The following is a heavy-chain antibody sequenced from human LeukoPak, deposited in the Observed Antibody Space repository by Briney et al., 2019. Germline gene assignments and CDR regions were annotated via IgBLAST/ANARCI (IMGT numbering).Heavy chain of an antibody. V-gene: IGHV1-3*01. CDR3: ARVGSDPSNGVVAATRFDFRTHPSYFDY. D-gene: IGHD2-15*01. J-gene: IGHJ4*02. Sequence: GASVKVSCKAFGYSFTRYAMHWVRQAPGQRLEWMGWINAGNGNTKYSQKFQGRVTMTRDTSTSTVYMELSSLRSEDTAVYYCARVGSDPSNGVVAATRFDFRTHPSYFDYWGQGTLVTVSS. CDR2: INAGNGNT. CDR1: GYSFTRYA.